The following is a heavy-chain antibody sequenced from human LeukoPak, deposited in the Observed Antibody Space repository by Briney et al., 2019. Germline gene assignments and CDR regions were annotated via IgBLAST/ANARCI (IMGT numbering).Heavy chain of an antibody. CDR1: GGTFSSYA. Sequence: ASVKVSCKASGGTFSSYAISWVRQAPGQGLEWMGGIIPIFGTANYAQKFQGRVTITADVSTSTAYMELSSLRSEDTAVYYCARDSSGNPNYYYYGMDVWGQGTTVTVS. CDR2: IIPIFGTA. V-gene: IGHV1-69*13. J-gene: IGHJ6*02. CDR3: ARDSSGNPNYYYYGMDV.